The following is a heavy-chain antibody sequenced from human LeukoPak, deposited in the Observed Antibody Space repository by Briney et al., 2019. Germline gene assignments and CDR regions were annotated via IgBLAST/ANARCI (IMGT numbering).Heavy chain of an antibody. D-gene: IGHD5-12*01. J-gene: IGHJ4*02. Sequence: ASVKVSCKVSGYTFTDYYMHWVQQAPGKGLEWMGLVDPEDGETIYAEKFQGRVTITADTSTDTAYMELSSLRSEDTDVYYCATAGSRVPALSGYDFDYWGQGTLVTVSS. CDR3: ATAGSRVPALSGYDFDY. CDR2: VDPEDGET. V-gene: IGHV1-69-2*01. CDR1: GYTFTDYY.